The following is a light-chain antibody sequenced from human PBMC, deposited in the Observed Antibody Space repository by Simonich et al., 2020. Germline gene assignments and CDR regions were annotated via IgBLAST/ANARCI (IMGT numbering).Light chain of an antibody. CDR2: GAS. V-gene: IGKV3-15*01. CDR3: QQYNNWPLWT. J-gene: IGKJ1*01. CDR1: PSVSIN. Sequence: EIVLTQSPATLSLSPGDRATLSCSANPSVSINLAWYQQKPGQAPRLLIYGASTRARGIPARFSGSGSGTEFTLTISSLQSEDFAVYYCQQYNNWPLWTFGQRTKVEIK.